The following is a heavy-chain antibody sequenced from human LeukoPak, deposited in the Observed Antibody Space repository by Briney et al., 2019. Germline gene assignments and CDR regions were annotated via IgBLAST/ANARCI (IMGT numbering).Heavy chain of an antibody. V-gene: IGHV4-34*01. Sequence: PSETLSLTCAVYGGSFSGYYWSWIRQPPGKGLEWIGEINHSGSTNYNPSLKSRVTISVDTSKNQFSLKLSSVTAADTAVYYCARVGAIRFGGHFDYWGQGTLVTVSS. CDR2: INHSGST. CDR3: ARVGAIRFGGHFDY. CDR1: GGSFSGYY. J-gene: IGHJ4*02. D-gene: IGHD3-3*01.